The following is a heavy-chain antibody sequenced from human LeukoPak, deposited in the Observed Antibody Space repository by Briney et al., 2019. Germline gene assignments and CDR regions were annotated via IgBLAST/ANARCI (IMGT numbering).Heavy chain of an antibody. CDR2: TYYSGST. J-gene: IGHJ4*02. V-gene: IGHV4-59*01. CDR3: ARVRAGYFDY. Sequence: PSETLSLTCTVSGGSISSYYWSWIRQPPGKGLEWIGYTYYSGSTNYNPSLKSRVTISVDTSKNQFSLKLSSVTAADTAVYYCARVRAGYFDYWGQGTLVTVSS. CDR1: GGSISSYY. D-gene: IGHD6-19*01.